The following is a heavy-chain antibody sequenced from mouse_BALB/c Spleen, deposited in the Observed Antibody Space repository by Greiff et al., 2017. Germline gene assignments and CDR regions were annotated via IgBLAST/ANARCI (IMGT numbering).Heavy chain of an antibody. CDR2: IRSKSNNYAT. J-gene: IGHJ2*01. V-gene: IGHV10S3*01. CDR3: VRANWFDY. Sequence: EVKLVETGGGLVQPKGSLKLSCAASGFTFNTNAMNWVRQAPGKGLEWVARIRSKSNNYATYYADSVKDRFTISRDDSQSMLYLQMNNLKTEDTAMYYCVRANWFDYWGQGTTLTVSS. CDR1: GFTFNTNA. D-gene: IGHD4-1*01.